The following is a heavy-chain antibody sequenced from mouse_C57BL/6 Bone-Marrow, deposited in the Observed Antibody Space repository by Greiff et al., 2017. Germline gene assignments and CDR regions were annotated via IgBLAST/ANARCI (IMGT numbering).Heavy chain of an antibody. CDR3: ASLLLQGMDY. V-gene: IGHV1-64*01. CDR2: IHPNSGST. D-gene: IGHD1-1*01. CDR1: GYTFTSYW. Sequence: QVQLQQPGAELVKPGASVKLSCKASGYTFTSYWMHWVKQRPGQGLEWIGMIHPNSGSTNYNEKFKSKDTLTVDKSSSTAYMQLSSLTSEDSAVYYCASLLLQGMDYWGQGTSVTVSS. J-gene: IGHJ4*01.